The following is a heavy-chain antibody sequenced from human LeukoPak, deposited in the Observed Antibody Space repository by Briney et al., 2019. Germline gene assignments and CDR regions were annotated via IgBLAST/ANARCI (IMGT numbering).Heavy chain of an antibody. Sequence: GASVKISCKASGGTFSSYAISWVRQAPGQGLEWMGGIIPIFGTANYAQKFQGRVTITADKSTSTAYMELSSLRSEDTAVYYCAKGLHYYDSSGYYYVYWGQGTLVTVSS. V-gene: IGHV1-69*06. CDR3: AKGLHYYDSSGYYYVY. J-gene: IGHJ4*02. CDR1: GGTFSSYA. D-gene: IGHD3-22*01. CDR2: IIPIFGTA.